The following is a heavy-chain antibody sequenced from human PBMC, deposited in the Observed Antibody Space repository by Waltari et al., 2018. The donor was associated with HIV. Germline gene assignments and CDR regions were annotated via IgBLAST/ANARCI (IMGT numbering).Heavy chain of an antibody. Sequence: EVQLVESGGGLVKPGGSLRLSCAASGFTFSTYNMTWVRQAPGEGLEWVSSISSGGSYIYYPDSFKGRFTISRDNAKNSLYLQMNSLRAEDTAVYYCAGGGYDYAWGTYRPFDYWGQGTLVTVSS. D-gene: IGHD3-16*02. CDR1: GFTFSTYN. J-gene: IGHJ4*02. V-gene: IGHV3-21*03. CDR3: AGGGYDYAWGTYRPFDY. CDR2: ISSGGSYI.